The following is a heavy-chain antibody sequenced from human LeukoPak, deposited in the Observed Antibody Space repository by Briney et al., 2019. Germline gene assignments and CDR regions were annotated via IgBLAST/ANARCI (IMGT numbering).Heavy chain of an antibody. CDR3: AQDWRDYGDFHAFDM. J-gene: IGHJ3*02. V-gene: IGHV3-23*01. CDR1: GFTFRSYA. D-gene: IGHD4-17*01. CDR2: ISTSGTNT. Sequence: QPGGSLRLSCEASGFTFRSYAMSWVRQAPGKGLEWVSTISTSGTNTYYADSVKGRFTISRDNSRNTLYLQMNTQRVEDTAIYYCAQDWRDYGDFHAFDMWGQGTMVTVSS.